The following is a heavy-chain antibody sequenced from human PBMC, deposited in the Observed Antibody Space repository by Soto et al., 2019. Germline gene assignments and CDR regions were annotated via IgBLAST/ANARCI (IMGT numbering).Heavy chain of an antibody. CDR2: VNPINGNT. J-gene: IGHJ4*02. V-gene: IGHV1-2*02. CDR1: GYSFSEFR. Sequence: QVQLVQSGAEVKKPGASVKVSCKTSGYSFSEFRMHWVRQAPGQGLEWMGWVNPINGNTNYAQEFQGRVTMTRDASTKTVYMELSSLTSDDTSTVYCARENWHFDYWGQGTLITVSS. CDR3: ARENWHFDY.